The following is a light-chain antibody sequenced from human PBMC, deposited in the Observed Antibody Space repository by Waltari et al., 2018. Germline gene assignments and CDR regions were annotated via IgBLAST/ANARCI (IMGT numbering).Light chain of an antibody. CDR1: KLGDKY. CDR2: QDS. CDR3: QAWDSSTVV. V-gene: IGLV3-1*01. J-gene: IGLJ2*01. Sequence: SSELPQPPSVSLSPGPTAILTCSGQKLGDKYACWYQQKPGQSPVLVIYQDSKRPSGIPERFSGSNSGNTATLTISGTQAMDEADYYCQAWDSSTVVFGGGTKLTVL.